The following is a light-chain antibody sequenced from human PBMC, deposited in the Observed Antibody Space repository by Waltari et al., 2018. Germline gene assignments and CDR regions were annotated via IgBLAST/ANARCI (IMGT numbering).Light chain of an antibody. J-gene: IGKJ5*01. CDR3: QQYGSSST. CDR2: GAS. V-gene: IGKV3-20*01. Sequence: EIVSTQSPGTLSLSPGERATLSCRASQSVGSNYLVWYQQKPGQAPRLLIYGASSRATGIPDRFSGSGSGTDFTLTISRLEPEDFAVYYCQQYGSSSTFGQGTRLEIK. CDR1: QSVGSNY.